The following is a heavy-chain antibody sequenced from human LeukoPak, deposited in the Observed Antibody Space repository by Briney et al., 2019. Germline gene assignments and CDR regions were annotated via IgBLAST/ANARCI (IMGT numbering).Heavy chain of an antibody. CDR2: ISAYSRNT. V-gene: IGHV1-18*01. J-gene: IGHJ6*03. CDR1: GYTFTNYG. CDR3: ARGSVHYYYMDV. Sequence: ASVKVSCKASGYTFTNYGISWVRQAPGQGLEWMGWISAYSRNTNSAQNLQGRVTMTTDTSTSTAYMELRSLRSGDTAVYYCARGSVHYYYMDVWGKGTTVTVSS.